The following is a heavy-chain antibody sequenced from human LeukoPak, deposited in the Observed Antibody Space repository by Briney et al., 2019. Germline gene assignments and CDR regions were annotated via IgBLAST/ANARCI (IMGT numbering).Heavy chain of an antibody. D-gene: IGHD3-22*01. V-gene: IGHV3-23*01. Sequence: GGSLRLSCAASGFTFPNYAMSWVRQAPGKGLEWVSAISYTGGSRTYYADSVKGRFTISRDDSKNTVYLQMNSLRAEDTAVYYCAKGSPYYSDRDYYFDYWGQGTLVTVSS. CDR1: GFTFPNYA. CDR2: ISYTGGSRT. CDR3: AKGSPYYSDRDYYFDY. J-gene: IGHJ4*02.